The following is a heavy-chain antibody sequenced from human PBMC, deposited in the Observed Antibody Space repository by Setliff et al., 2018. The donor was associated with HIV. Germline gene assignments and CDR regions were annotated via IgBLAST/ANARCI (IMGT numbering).Heavy chain of an antibody. CDR1: GGSFSDFY. D-gene: IGHD5-18*01. J-gene: IGHJ6*03. V-gene: IGHV4-34*01. Sequence: TLSLTCAVFGGSFSDFYWGWIRQPPGKGLEWIGHTANTDYNPSLKSRVTVSVDTSKNQLSLRLSSVTAADTAVYYCARHAALIKRYYYYYLDVWGKGTTVTVSS. CDR2: TANT. CDR3: ARHAALIKRYYYYYLDV.